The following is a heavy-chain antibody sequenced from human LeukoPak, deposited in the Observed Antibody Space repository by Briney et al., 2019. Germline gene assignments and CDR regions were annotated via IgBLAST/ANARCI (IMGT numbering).Heavy chain of an antibody. CDR3: GRGPFCSGATCYSQYFDY. D-gene: IGHD2-15*01. CDR2: ISAYNGDT. Sequence: ASVKVSCKASGYTFTSYGISWVRQAPGQGLEWMGWISAYNGDTNYAQKLQGRVTMTTDTSTSTAYMELRSLRSDDTAVYYCGRGPFCSGATCYSQYFDYWGQGTLVTVSS. J-gene: IGHJ4*02. V-gene: IGHV1-18*01. CDR1: GYTFTSYG.